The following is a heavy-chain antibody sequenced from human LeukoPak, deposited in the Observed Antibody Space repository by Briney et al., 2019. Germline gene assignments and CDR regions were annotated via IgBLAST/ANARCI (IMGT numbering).Heavy chain of an antibody. CDR1: GGSVSSGSYY. V-gene: IGHV4-61*01. J-gene: IGHJ4*02. Sequence: SETLSLTCTVSGGSVSSGSYYWSWIRQPPGKGLEWIGYIYYSGSTNYNPSLKSRVTISVDTSKNQFSLKLSSVTAADTAVYYRARVGGSGWSDYWGQGTLVTVSS. D-gene: IGHD6-19*01. CDR3: ARVGGSGWSDY. CDR2: IYYSGST.